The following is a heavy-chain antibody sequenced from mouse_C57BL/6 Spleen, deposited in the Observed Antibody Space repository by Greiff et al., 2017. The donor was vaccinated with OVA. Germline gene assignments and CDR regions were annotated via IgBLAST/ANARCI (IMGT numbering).Heavy chain of an antibody. V-gene: IGHV1-72*01. CDR3: AREMGNYATDYCDY. CDR2: IDPNSGVT. CDR1: GYTFTSYW. D-gene: IGHD6-5*01. J-gene: IGHJ2*01. Sequence: QVQLKQPGAELVKPGASVKLSCKASGYTFTSYWMHWVKQRPGRGLEWIGRIDPNSGVTNYNEKFKSKATLTVDKPSSTAYMQLSSLTSEDSAVYYCAREMGNYATDYCDYWGQGTTLTVSS.